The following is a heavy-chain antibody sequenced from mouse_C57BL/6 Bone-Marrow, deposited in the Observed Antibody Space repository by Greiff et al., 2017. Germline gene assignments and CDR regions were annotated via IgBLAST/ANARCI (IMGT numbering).Heavy chain of an antibody. Sequence: QVQLQQSGAELVRPGSSVKMSCKTSGYTFTSYGINWVKQRPGRGLEWIGRIDPNSGGTKYNEKFKSKATLTLDKPSSTAYMQLSSLTSEDSAVYYCASCNWDNAMDYWGQGTSVTVSS. CDR1: GYTFTSYG. CDR2: IDPNSGGT. J-gene: IGHJ4*01. V-gene: IGHV1-72*01. CDR3: ASCNWDNAMDY. D-gene: IGHD4-1*01.